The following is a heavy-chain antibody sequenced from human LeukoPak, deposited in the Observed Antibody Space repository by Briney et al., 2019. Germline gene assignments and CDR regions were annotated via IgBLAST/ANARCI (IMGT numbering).Heavy chain of an antibody. Sequence: SETLSLTCTVSGGSISTYCWSWIRQPPGKGLEWIGYISYSGSTNYNPSLKSRVTMSVDTSKNQFSLKLSSVTAADTAVYYCARLAYCVGDCYYFDYWGQGTLVTVSS. V-gene: IGHV4-59*08. CDR3: ARLAYCVGDCYYFDY. CDR1: GGSISTYC. D-gene: IGHD2-21*02. J-gene: IGHJ4*02. CDR2: ISYSGST.